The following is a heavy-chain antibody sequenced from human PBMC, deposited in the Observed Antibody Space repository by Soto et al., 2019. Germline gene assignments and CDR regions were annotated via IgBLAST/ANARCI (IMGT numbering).Heavy chain of an antibody. CDR1: GGTFSSYA. Sequence: SVKVSCKASGGTFSSYAISWVRQAPGQGLEWMGGIIPIFGTANYAQKFQGRVTITADESTSTAYMELSSLRSEDTAVYYCARPIDCSGGSCYFRGPTTYSDDAFDLWGQGTMVTVSS. J-gene: IGHJ3*01. CDR2: IIPIFGTA. D-gene: IGHD2-15*01. CDR3: ARPIDCSGGSCYFRGPTTYSDDAFDL. V-gene: IGHV1-69*13.